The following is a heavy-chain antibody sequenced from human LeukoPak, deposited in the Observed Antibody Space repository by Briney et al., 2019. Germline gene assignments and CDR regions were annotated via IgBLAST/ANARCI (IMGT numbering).Heavy chain of an antibody. CDR1: GFTFSNYD. CDR3: AKARYYYGSGSAFDI. V-gene: IGHV3-21*01. Sequence: GGSLRLSCAGSGFTFSNYDMNWVRQTPGKGLEWVSSISSGSSSIYYADSVKGRFTISRDNSKNTLYLQMNSLRAEDTAVYYCAKARYYYGSGSAFDIWGQGTMVTVSS. CDR2: ISSGSSSI. D-gene: IGHD3-10*01. J-gene: IGHJ3*02.